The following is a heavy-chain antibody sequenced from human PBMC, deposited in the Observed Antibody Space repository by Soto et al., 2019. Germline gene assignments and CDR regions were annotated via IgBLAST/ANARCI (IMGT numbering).Heavy chain of an antibody. Sequence: EVQLLESGGGLIHPGGSLRLSCAASGFTFGNYDMSWVRQAPGEGLEWVSGIWGSGETYYADSFQGRFIISRDNSEKTVSLQMSSLRAEDTAVYYCATISWSGGRFGGYWGQGTVVTVSP. CDR3: ATISWSGGRFGGY. J-gene: IGHJ4*02. D-gene: IGHD6-19*01. CDR2: IWGSGET. V-gene: IGHV3-23*01. CDR1: GFTFGNYD.